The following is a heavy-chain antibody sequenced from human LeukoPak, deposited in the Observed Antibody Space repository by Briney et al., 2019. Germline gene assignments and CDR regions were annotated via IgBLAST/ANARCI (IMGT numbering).Heavy chain of an antibody. Sequence: SETLSLTCAVSGGSISSSNWWSWVRQHPRKGLQWIGEIYHSGSTNYNPSLKSRVTISVDKSKNQFSLKLSSVTAADTAVYYCARASSIAVAGTGFDYWGQGTLVTVSS. J-gene: IGHJ4*02. V-gene: IGHV4-4*02. CDR2: IYHSGST. CDR3: ARASSIAVAGTGFDY. D-gene: IGHD6-19*01. CDR1: GGSISSSNW.